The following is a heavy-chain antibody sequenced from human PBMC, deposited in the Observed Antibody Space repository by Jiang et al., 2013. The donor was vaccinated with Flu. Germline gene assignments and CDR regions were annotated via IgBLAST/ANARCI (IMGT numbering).Heavy chain of an antibody. J-gene: IGHJ4*02. CDR3: ARAPAWMEYSFGY. D-gene: IGHD5-12*01. Sequence: LLKPSETLSLTCAVSGFSVTRGYYWGWIRQPPGKGLEWIGSIYDSGSTYYNPSLQSRVTISVDMSNNRVSLRLISVTAADTAIYYCARAPAWMEYSFGYWGQG. V-gene: IGHV4-38-2*01. CDR1: GFSVTRGYY. CDR2: IYDSGST.